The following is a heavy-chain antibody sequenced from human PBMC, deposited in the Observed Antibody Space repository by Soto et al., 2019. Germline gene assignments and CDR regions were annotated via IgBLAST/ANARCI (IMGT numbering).Heavy chain of an antibody. CDR2: VKQDGSEE. J-gene: IGHJ4*02. D-gene: IGHD5-18*01. CDR3: AALDTAMVKTAGY. CDR1: GYSISTYW. Sequence: EVQLVESGGGLVQPGGSLRLSCAASGYSISTYWMSWVRQAPGKGLEWVVNVKQDGSEEYYVDSVKGRFTISRDNAKNSLYLQMNSLRAEDTAVYYCAALDTAMVKTAGYWGQGTLVTVSS. V-gene: IGHV3-7*01.